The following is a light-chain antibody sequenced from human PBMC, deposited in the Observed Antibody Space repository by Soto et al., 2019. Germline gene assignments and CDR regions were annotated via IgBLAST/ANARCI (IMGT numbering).Light chain of an antibody. V-gene: IGKV4-1*01. J-gene: IGKJ1*01. CDR1: HSVFSRFRNKNY. CDR3: QQYYTTPTWT. CDR2: WAS. Sequence: DIVMTQSPDSLTLSLGERATINCKSSHSVFSRFRNKNYLAWFQQKPGQPPRLLIYWASTRESGVSDRFSGSGCGTDFTLTINSLQAEDVSVYCCQQYYTTPTWTFGQGTKVDVK.